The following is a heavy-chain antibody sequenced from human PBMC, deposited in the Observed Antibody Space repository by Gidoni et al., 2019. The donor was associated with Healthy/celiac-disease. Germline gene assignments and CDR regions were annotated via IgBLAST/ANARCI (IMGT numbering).Heavy chain of an antibody. V-gene: IGHV3-30-3*01. Sequence: QVQLVESGGGVVQPGRSLSLSCAASGFTFSSYAMHWVRQAPGKGLEWVAVISYDGSNKYYADSVKGRFTISRDNSKNTLYLQMNSLRAEDTAVYYCARGGQRRFDYWGQGTLVTVSS. CDR2: ISYDGSNK. J-gene: IGHJ4*02. CDR1: GFTFSSYA. CDR3: ARGGQRRFDY. D-gene: IGHD3-16*01.